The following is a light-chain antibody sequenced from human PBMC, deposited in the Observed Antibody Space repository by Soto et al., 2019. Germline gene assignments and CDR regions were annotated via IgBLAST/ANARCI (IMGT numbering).Light chain of an antibody. V-gene: IGKV3-15*01. CDR3: QWYNDWPSQLT. J-gene: IGKJ1*01. CDR2: GAS. CDR1: QSITNN. Sequence: EVVMTQSPVTLSVSPGERATLFCRASQSITNNLAWYQQKPGQAPRLLIYGASTRATGVPARFSCSGSGTRLTLTISSLQSEDFAFYYCQWYNDWPSQLTFGQGTRVDFK.